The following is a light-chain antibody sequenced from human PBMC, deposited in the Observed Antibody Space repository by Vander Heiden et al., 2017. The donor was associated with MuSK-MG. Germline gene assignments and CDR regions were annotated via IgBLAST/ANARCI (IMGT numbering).Light chain of an antibody. CDR1: SSDVGGYNY. J-gene: IGLJ2*01. CDR2: DVS. Sequence: QSALTQPRLVSWSPGQLVTIACTGTSSDVGGYNYVSWYLQHPGKAPKRMIYDVSKRPSGVPDRFSGSKSGNTASLTISGLQAEDEADYYCCSYAGSYTFVFGGGTKLTVL. CDR3: CSYAGSYTFV. V-gene: IGLV2-11*01.